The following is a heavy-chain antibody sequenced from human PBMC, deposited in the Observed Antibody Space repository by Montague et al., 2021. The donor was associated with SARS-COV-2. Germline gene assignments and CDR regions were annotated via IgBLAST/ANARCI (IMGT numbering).Heavy chain of an antibody. CDR3: ARGVYGAYFDY. CDR2: IENSGRT. V-gene: IGHV4-59*01. Sequence: SETLPLTCTVSGGSINPYYWSWVRQPPGKGLEWIAYIENSGRTEYRPSLQSRVAVSIDTSKSHFSLRLSSLTAADTAVYFCARGVYGAYFDYWGQGMLVTVSS. J-gene: IGHJ4*02. D-gene: IGHD2-21*01. CDR1: GGSINPYY.